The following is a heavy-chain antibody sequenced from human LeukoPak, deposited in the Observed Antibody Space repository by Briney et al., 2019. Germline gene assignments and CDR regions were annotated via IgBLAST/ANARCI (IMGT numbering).Heavy chain of an antibody. V-gene: IGHV3-33*08. Sequence: GGSLRLSCAASGFTFSPYAMHWVRLAPGKGLEWVAVIRSDATTTQYADSVKGRFTISRDNSQNTVSLQMNSLRAEDTAMYYCARYRSGSSDYWGQGTLVTVSS. CDR3: ARYRSGSSDY. J-gene: IGHJ4*02. CDR2: IRSDATTT. D-gene: IGHD3-10*01. CDR1: GFTFSPYA.